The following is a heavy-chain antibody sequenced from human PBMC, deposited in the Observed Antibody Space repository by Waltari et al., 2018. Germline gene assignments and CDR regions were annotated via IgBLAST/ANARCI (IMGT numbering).Heavy chain of an antibody. CDR3: ARGGLGIFDY. Sequence: QVQLVQSGAEVKKPGASVKVSCKASGYTFTSSAMHWVRQAPGQRLESMGWINAGNGNTKYSQKFQGRVTITRDTSASTADMELSSLRSEDTAVYYCARGGLGIFDYWGQGTLVTVSS. V-gene: IGHV1-3*01. CDR2: INAGNGNT. D-gene: IGHD7-27*01. J-gene: IGHJ4*02. CDR1: GYTFTSSA.